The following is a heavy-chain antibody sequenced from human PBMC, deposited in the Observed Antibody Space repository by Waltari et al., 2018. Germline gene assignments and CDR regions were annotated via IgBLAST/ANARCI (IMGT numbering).Heavy chain of an antibody. CDR2: ISAYNGNT. D-gene: IGHD7-27*01. CDR3: ARDQFAPELGIWYFDL. J-gene: IGHJ2*01. CDR1: GHTVTSDG. Sequence: QVQLVQSGAEVKKPVAAVKVSCKASGHTVTSDGISWVRQAHGQGLEWMGWISAYNGNTNYAQKLQGRVTMTTDTSTSTAYMELRSLRSDDTAVYYCARDQFAPELGIWYFDLWGRGTLVTVSS. V-gene: IGHV1-18*01.